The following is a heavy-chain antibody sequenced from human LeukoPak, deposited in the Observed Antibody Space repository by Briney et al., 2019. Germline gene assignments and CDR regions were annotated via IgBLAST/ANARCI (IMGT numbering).Heavy chain of an antibody. CDR2: INPNSGGT. CDR1: GYTFTGYY. Sequence: ASVKVSCKASGYTFTGYYMHWVRQAPGQGLEWMGWINPNSGGTNYAKKFQGRVTMTRATSISTAYMELSRLRSDDTAVYYCARVLNWNYVVLDYWGQGTLVTVSS. V-gene: IGHV1-2*02. CDR3: ARVLNWNYVVLDY. D-gene: IGHD1-7*01. J-gene: IGHJ4*02.